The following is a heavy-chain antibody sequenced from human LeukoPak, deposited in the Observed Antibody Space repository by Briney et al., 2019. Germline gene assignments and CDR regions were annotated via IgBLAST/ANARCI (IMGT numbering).Heavy chain of an antibody. Sequence: SETLSLTCTVSGGSISSGGYYWSWIRQPPGKGLEWIGEVNHSGGSNYNPSLKSRVTISVDTSKNQFSLKLSSVTAADTAVYYCASFRVRHAFDIWGQGTMVTVSS. D-gene: IGHD3-3*01. V-gene: IGHV4-39*07. CDR2: VNHSGGS. J-gene: IGHJ3*02. CDR3: ASFRVRHAFDI. CDR1: GGSISSGGYY.